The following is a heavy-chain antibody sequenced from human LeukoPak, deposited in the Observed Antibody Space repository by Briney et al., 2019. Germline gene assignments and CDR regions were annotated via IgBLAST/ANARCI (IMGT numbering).Heavy chain of an antibody. Sequence: GESLKISCKGSGYSFTSYWIGWVRQMPGKGLELMGIIYPGDSDTSYSPSFQGQVTISADKSISTAYLQWSSPKASDTAMYYCASEIMGATVWAFDIWGQGTMVTVSS. CDR1: GYSFTSYW. D-gene: IGHD1-26*01. J-gene: IGHJ3*02. CDR3: ASEIMGATVWAFDI. CDR2: IYPGDSDT. V-gene: IGHV5-51*01.